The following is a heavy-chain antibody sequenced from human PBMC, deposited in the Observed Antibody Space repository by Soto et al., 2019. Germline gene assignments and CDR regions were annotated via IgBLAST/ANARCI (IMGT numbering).Heavy chain of an antibody. CDR2: IIPIFGTA. Sequence: GASVKVSCKASGGTFSSYAISWVRQAPGQGLEWMGGIIPIFGTANYAQKFQGRVTITADESTSTAYMELSSLRSEDTAVYYCARESVSTIAAAGTFDYWGQGTLVTVSS. J-gene: IGHJ4*02. CDR3: ARESVSTIAAAGTFDY. CDR1: GGTFSSYA. D-gene: IGHD6-13*01. V-gene: IGHV1-69*13.